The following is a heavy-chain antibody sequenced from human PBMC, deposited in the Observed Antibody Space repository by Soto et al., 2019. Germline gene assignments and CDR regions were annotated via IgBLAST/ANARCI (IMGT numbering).Heavy chain of an antibody. D-gene: IGHD3-16*01. CDR2: IYWDDDK. Sequence: QITLKESGPSLVKPTETLTLTCTFSGFSLSSSGVGVAWIRQPPGKPLEWLALIYWDDDKYTSPSLKSRRTISKDTSKNQVVLLMTNMDPVDTATYFCVHLLYGGRFDAWGQGTLVTVSS. J-gene: IGHJ4*02. CDR1: GFSLSSSGVG. CDR3: VHLLYGGRFDA. V-gene: IGHV2-5*02.